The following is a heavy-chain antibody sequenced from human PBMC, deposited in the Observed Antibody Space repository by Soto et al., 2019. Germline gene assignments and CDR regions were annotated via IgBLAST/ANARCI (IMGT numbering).Heavy chain of an antibody. V-gene: IGHV2-5*01. CDR2: IYWNDDK. CDR3: AHRRALYSSGWYVVEYFQH. D-gene: IGHD6-19*01. Sequence: QITLKESGPTLVKPTQTLTLTCTFSGFSLSTSGVGVGWIRQPPGKALEWLALIYWNDDKRYSPSLKSRLTITKDTSKNQVVLTMTNMDPVDTATYYCAHRRALYSSGWYVVEYFQHWGQGTLVTVSS. CDR1: GFSLSTSGVG. J-gene: IGHJ1*01.